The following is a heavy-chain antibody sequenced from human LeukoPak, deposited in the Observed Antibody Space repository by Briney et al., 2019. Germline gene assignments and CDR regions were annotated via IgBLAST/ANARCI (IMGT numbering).Heavy chain of an antibody. V-gene: IGHV4-34*01. D-gene: IGHD6-25*01. CDR2: INHSGST. CDR1: GGSFSGYY. J-gene: IGHJ3*02. Sequence: PSETLSLTCAVYGGSFSGYYWSWIRQPPGKGLEWIGEINHSGSTNYNPSLKSRVTISVDTSKNQFSLKLSSVTAADTAVYYCARESIAASNAFDIWGQGTMVTVSS. CDR3: ARESIAASNAFDI.